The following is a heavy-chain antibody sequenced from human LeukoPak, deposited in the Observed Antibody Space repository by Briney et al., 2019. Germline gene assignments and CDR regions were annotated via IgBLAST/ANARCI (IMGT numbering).Heavy chain of an antibody. CDR2: IYSGGST. CDR3: ARGSSGTYDMGY. J-gene: IGHJ4*02. CDR1: GFTVSSNY. V-gene: IGHV3-66*01. Sequence: GGSLRLSCAASGFTVSSNYMSWVRQAPGRGLEWVSVIYSGGSTYYAESVKGRFTISRDNSKNTLFLQMNGLRAEDTAVYYCARGSSGTYDMGYWGQGTLVTVSS. D-gene: IGHD1-26*01.